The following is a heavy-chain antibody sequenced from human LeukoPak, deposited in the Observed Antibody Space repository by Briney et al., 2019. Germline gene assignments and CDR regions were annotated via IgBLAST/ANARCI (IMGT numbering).Heavy chain of an antibody. J-gene: IGHJ4*02. CDR1: GGSFSGYY. CDR2: INHSGST. V-gene: IGHV4-34*01. D-gene: IGHD3-10*01. CDR3: ARGRGSPWPHFDY. Sequence: KTSETLSLTCAVYGGSFSGYYWSWIRQPPGKGLEWIGEINHSGSTNYNPSLKSRVTISVDTSKNQFSLKLSSATAADTAVYYCARGRGSPWPHFDYWGQGTLVTVSS.